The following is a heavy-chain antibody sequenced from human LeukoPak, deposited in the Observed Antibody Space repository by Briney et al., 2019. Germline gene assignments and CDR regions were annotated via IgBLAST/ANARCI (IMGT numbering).Heavy chain of an antibody. J-gene: IGHJ4*02. CDR2: ISGYNGHT. D-gene: IGHD4-23*01. CDR1: GYIFARYA. V-gene: IGHV1-18*01. Sequence: ASVKVSCKASGYIFARYAISWVRQAPGQGLEWMGWISGYNGHTSSAQMLQARVTMTTDTSTSTAYMELRSLRSDDTAAYYCARGGAVVTRSFDYWGQGTLVTVSS. CDR3: ARGGAVVTRSFDY.